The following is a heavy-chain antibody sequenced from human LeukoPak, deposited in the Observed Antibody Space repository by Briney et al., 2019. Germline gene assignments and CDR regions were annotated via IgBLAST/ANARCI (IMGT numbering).Heavy chain of an antibody. CDR3: ARGGTYYYGMDV. J-gene: IGHJ6*02. V-gene: IGHV4-61*08. Sequence: SETLSLTCTVSGGSISSGGYYWSWIRQHPGKGLEWIGYIYYSGSTNYNPSLKSRVAISVDTSKNQFSLKLSSVTAADTAVYYCARGGTYYYGMDVWGQGTTVTVSS. CDR2: IYYSGST. D-gene: IGHD1-26*01. CDR1: GGSISSGGYY.